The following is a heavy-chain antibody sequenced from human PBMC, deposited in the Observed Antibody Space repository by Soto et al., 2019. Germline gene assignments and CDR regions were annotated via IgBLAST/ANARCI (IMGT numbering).Heavy chain of an antibody. Sequence: PWETLSLTCAVSGGSISSGGYSWSSIRQPPGKGLEWIGYIYHSGSTYYNPSLKSRVTISVDRSKNQFSLKLSSVTAADTAVYYCAWRRGFPYYYGMDVWGQGTTVTVSS. CDR2: IYHSGST. V-gene: IGHV4-30-2*01. CDR3: AWRRGFPYYYGMDV. J-gene: IGHJ6*02. D-gene: IGHD5-12*01. CDR1: GGSISSGGYS.